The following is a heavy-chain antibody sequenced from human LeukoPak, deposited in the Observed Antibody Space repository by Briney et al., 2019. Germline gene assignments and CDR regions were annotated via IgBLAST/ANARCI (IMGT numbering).Heavy chain of an antibody. V-gene: IGHV4-59*01. CDR1: GGSISSYY. D-gene: IGHD3-3*01. CDR3: ARASSEDFWSANKYYFDY. Sequence: PSETLSLTCTVSGGSISSYYWSWIQQPPGKGLEWIGYIYYSGSTNYNPSLKSRVTISVDTSKNQFSLKLSSVTAADTAVYYCARASSEDFWSANKYYFDYWGQGTLVTVSS. CDR2: IYYSGST. J-gene: IGHJ4*02.